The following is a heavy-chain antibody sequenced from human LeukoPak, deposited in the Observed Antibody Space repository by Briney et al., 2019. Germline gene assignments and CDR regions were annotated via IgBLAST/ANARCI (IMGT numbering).Heavy chain of an antibody. CDR2: ISSDGSIT. Sequence: GGSLRLSCATSGFTFSSYWMHWVCQAPGKGLVWVSRISSDGSITTYADSVKGRFTISRDNAKNTLYLQMNSLRAEDTAVYYCARAQSREQQLPFDYWGQGTLVTVSS. D-gene: IGHD6-13*01. CDR1: GFTFSSYW. J-gene: IGHJ4*02. V-gene: IGHV3-74*01. CDR3: ARAQSREQQLPFDY.